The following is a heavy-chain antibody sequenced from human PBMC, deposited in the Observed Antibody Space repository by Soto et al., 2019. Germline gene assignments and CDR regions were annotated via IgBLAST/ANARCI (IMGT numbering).Heavy chain of an antibody. D-gene: IGHD3-3*01. V-gene: IGHV3-11*01. CDR3: ASHYDMWSGYLSPVDY. Sequence: GGSLRLSCAASGYTFSDYYMSWIRQAPGKGLEWISYIDTSGTKIYYADSVKGRFTITRDNAKNSLYLEMNSLRDEDTAVFYCASHYDMWSGYLSPVDYWGKGTTVTVSS. J-gene: IGHJ6*04. CDR1: GYTFSDYY. CDR2: IDTSGTKI.